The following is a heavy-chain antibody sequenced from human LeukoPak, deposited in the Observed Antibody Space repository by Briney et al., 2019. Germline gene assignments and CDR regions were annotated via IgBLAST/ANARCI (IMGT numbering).Heavy chain of an antibody. V-gene: IGHV4-59*01. CDR1: GDFITAYY. CDR3: ASNTGTVFDY. Sequence: SETLSLTCTVSGDFITAYYWSWIRQPPGKGLEWIGYVYYSGSTEYNPSLRSRVTISLEMSKHQFSLILTSVTAADTAVYYCASNTGTVFDYWGQGALVTVS. CDR2: VYYSGST. J-gene: IGHJ4*02. D-gene: IGHD7-27*01.